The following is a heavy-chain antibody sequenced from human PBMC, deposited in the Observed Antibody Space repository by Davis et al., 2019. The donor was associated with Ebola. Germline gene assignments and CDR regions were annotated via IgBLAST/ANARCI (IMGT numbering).Heavy chain of an antibody. CDR1: GFTFSSYW. CDR3: ARTFVVVPDGGGY. V-gene: IGHV3-7*01. J-gene: IGHJ4*02. Sequence: PGGSLRLSCAASGFTFSSYWMSWVRQAPGKGLEWVANIKQDGSEKYYVDSVKGRFTISRDNAKNSLYLQMNSLRAEDTAVYYCARTFVVVPDGGGYWGQGTLVTVSS. CDR2: IKQDGSEK. D-gene: IGHD2-21*01.